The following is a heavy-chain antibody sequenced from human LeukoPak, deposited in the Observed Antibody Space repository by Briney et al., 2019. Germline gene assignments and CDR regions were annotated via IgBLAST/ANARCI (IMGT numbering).Heavy chain of an antibody. D-gene: IGHD5-12*01. J-gene: IGHJ6*03. CDR2: VNWNGGNK. CDR3: ARAYSGYENYYYHYYMDV. CDR1: GFTFDDYG. Sequence: GGSLRLSCAACGFTFDDYGMSWVRDAPGKGVEWGSGVNWNGGNKEYEDSVKGRFTISRDNSKNSLYLQMNSLRAEDTALYYCARAYSGYENYYYHYYMDVWGKGTTVTVSS. V-gene: IGHV3-20*04.